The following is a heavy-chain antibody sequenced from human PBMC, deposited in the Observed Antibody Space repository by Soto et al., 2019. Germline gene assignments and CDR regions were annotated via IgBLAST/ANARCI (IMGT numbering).Heavy chain of an antibody. CDR1: GGTFSSYA. V-gene: IGHV1-69*12. CDR3: ARGLGDYDSSGYYY. D-gene: IGHD3-22*01. Sequence: QVQLVQSGAEVKKPGSSVKVSCKASGGTFSSYAISWVRQAPGQGLEWMGGIIPFFGTANYAQKFQGRVTIPADESTSTAYMELSSLRSEDTAVYYCARGLGDYDSSGYYYWGQGTLVTVSS. CDR2: IIPFFGTA. J-gene: IGHJ4*02.